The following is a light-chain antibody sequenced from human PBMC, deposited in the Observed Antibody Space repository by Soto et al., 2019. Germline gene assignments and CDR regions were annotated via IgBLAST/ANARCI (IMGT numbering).Light chain of an antibody. CDR1: QSVSSN. V-gene: IGKV3-15*01. CDR2: GAS. Sequence: EVVMTQSPATLSVSPGERATLSCRASQSVSSNLAWYQQKPGQAPRLLIYGASTRATGIPARFSGSGSGPDFTLSISSLQSEDFAVYYCQQYNNWPPWTFGQGTKVEIK. J-gene: IGKJ1*01. CDR3: QQYNNWPPWT.